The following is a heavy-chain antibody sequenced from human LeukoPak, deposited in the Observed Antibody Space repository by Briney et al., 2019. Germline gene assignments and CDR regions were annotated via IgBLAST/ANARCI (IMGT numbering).Heavy chain of an antibody. D-gene: IGHD6-13*01. CDR3: ARSIAAAGTDYYYGMDV. CDR1: GYTFTSYG. J-gene: IGHJ6*02. V-gene: IGHV1-18*01. CDR2: IGAYNGNT. Sequence: ASVKVSCKASGYTFTSYGISWVRQAPGQGLEWMGWIGAYNGNTNYAQKLQGRVTMTTDTSTSTAYMELRSLRSDDTAVYYCARSIAAAGTDYYYGMDVWGQGTTVTVSS.